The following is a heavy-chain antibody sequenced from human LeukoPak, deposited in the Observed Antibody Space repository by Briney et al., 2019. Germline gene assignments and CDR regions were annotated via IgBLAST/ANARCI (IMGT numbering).Heavy chain of an antibody. CDR1: GFTFNNYW. D-gene: IGHD1-14*01. Sequence: SGGSLRLSCAISGFTFNNYWMSWVRQAPGTGLEWVANIEPDGSEKYYLDSVKGRFTISRDNAENSLYLQMNSLRADDTAVYYCARETTPDYSYYYMDVWGKGTTVTVSS. V-gene: IGHV3-7*01. CDR2: IEPDGSEK. CDR3: ARETTPDYSYYYMDV. J-gene: IGHJ6*03.